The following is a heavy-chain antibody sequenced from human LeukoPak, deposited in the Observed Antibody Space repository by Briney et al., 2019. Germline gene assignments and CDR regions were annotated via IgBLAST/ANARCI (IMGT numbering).Heavy chain of an antibody. D-gene: IGHD3-10*01. Sequence: ASVKVSCKASGYTFTGYYMHWVRQAPGQGLEWMGWINPNSGGTNYAQKFQGRVTMTRDTSISTAYMELSRLRSGDTAVYYCARAPPVRGVIINGPLFDYWGQGTLVTVSS. CDR2: INPNSGGT. J-gene: IGHJ4*02. V-gene: IGHV1-2*02. CDR1: GYTFTGYY. CDR3: ARAPPVRGVIINGPLFDY.